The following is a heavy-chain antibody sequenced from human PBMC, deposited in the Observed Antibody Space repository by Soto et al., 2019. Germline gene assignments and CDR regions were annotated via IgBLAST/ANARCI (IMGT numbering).Heavy chain of an antibody. J-gene: IGHJ5*02. Sequence: SETLSLTCTVSGGSISSGDSYWSWIRQPPGKGLEWIGEINHSGSTNYNPSLKSRVTISVDTSKNQFSLKLSSVTAADTAVYYCARDGPAGGLLTGGYSSRVLIRFDPWGQGTLVTVSS. CDR2: INHSGST. CDR1: GGSISSGDSY. V-gene: IGHV4-39*07. D-gene: IGHD5-18*01. CDR3: ARDGPAGGLLTGGYSSRVLIRFDP.